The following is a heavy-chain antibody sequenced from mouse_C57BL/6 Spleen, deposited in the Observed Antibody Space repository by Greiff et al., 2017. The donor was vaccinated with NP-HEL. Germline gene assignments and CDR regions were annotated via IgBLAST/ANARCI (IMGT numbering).Heavy chain of an antibody. V-gene: IGHV1-19*01. Sequence: EVQLQQSGPVLVKPGASVKMSCKASGYTFTDYYMNWVKQSHGKSLEWIGVINPYNGGTSYNQKFKGKATLTVDKSSSTAYMGLNSLTSEDSAVYYCARTLYSNFGLVFDYWGQGTTLTVSS. CDR3: ARTLYSNFGLVFDY. D-gene: IGHD2-5*01. CDR1: GYTFTDYY. J-gene: IGHJ2*01. CDR2: INPYNGGT.